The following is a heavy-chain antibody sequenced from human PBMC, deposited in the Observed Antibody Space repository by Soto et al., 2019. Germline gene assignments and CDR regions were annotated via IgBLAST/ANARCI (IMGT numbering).Heavy chain of an antibody. Sequence: QITLKESGPTLVKPTQPLTLTCTFSGFSLSADGVGVGWIRQPPGKALEWLALIYWDDDKRYRPSLKSRLTINKDTSKNQVVLTMTNMDPVDTATYYCAHAYGGTSWPNDAFDVWGQGTVVTVSS. J-gene: IGHJ3*01. CDR2: IYWDDDK. D-gene: IGHD2-2*01. V-gene: IGHV2-5*02. CDR3: AHAYGGTSWPNDAFDV. CDR1: GFSLSADGVG.